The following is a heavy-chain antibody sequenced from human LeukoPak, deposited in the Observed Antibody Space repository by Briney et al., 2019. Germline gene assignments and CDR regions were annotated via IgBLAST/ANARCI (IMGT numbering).Heavy chain of an antibody. Sequence: SGTLSLTCAVSGDSVNSSNWWNWVRQPPGQGLEWIAEIYHSGNTNYNPSLKSRVTISVDTSKNQFSLKLSSVTAADTAVYYCARGAYSSSPNWFDPWGQGTLVTVSS. V-gene: IGHV4-4*02. CDR2: IYHSGNT. D-gene: IGHD6-13*01. CDR1: GDSVNSSNW. J-gene: IGHJ5*02. CDR3: ARGAYSSSPNWFDP.